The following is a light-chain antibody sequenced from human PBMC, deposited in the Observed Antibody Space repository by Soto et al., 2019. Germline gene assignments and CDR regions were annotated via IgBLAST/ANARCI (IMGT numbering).Light chain of an antibody. Sequence: EIVLTQSPATLSLSPGERATLSCRASQSVSSYLAWYQQKSGQAPRLLIYDASNRATGIPARFSGSGSGTDFTLTISSLEPEDFAVYCCQQRSNWPPYTFGQGTKLAIK. CDR3: QQRSNWPPYT. V-gene: IGKV3-11*01. J-gene: IGKJ2*01. CDR2: DAS. CDR1: QSVSSY.